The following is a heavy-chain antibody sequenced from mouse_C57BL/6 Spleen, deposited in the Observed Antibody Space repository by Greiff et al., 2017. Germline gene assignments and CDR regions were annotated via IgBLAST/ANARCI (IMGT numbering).Heavy chain of an antibody. CDR1: GYTFTSYW. CDR3: ARSTTVVASDY. CDR2: IYPGSGST. D-gene: IGHD1-1*01. V-gene: IGHV1-55*01. J-gene: IGHJ2*01. Sequence: QVQLQQPGAELVKPGASVNMSCKASGYTFTSYWITWVKQRPGQGLEWIGDIYPGSGSTNYNEKFKSKATLTVDTSSSTAYMQLSSLTSEDSAVYYCARSTTVVASDYWGQGTTLTVSS.